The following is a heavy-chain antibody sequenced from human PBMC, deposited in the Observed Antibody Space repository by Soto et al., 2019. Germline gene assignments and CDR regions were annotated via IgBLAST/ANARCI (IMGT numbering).Heavy chain of an antibody. CDR1: GFTFSSYD. V-gene: IGHV3-13*01. CDR3: TRTADFTSAFDI. CDR2: INVAGHT. J-gene: IGHJ3*02. Sequence: EVQLVESGGGLVQPGGSLRLSCAASGFTFSSYDMHWVRQAPGQGLQWVANINVAGHTYYPVSVKGRFTISRENAKNSFYLHINSLRAEDTAVYYCTRTADFTSAFDIWGQGTVVTVS. D-gene: IGHD2-21*02.